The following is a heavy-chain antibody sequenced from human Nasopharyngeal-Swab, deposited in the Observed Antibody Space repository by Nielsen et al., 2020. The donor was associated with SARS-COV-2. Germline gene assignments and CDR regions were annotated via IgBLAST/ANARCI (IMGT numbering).Heavy chain of an antibody. Sequence: GESLKISCEASGFTVSSNYMSWVRQAPGKGLEWVSVIYSDGSTSYADSVKGRFTISRDKSKNTLYLQMNSLRTEDTAVYYCAVTPTRRTGWFDPWGQGTLVTVSS. CDR2: IYSDGST. V-gene: IGHV3-53*01. CDR1: GFTVSSNY. CDR3: AVTPTRRTGWFDP. D-gene: IGHD4-23*01. J-gene: IGHJ5*02.